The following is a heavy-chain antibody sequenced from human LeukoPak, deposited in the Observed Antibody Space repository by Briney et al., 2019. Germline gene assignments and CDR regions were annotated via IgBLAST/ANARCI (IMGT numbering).Heavy chain of an antibody. D-gene: IGHD6-19*01. V-gene: IGHV4-30-4*01. J-gene: IGHJ4*02. CDR2: IYYSGST. CDR1: GGSISSGDYY. Sequence: SETLSLTCTVSGGSISSGDYYWSWIRQPPGKGLEWIGYIYYSGSTYYNPSLESRVTISVDTSKNQFSLKLSSVTAADTAVYYCARARAVADFDYWGQGTLVTVSS. CDR3: ARARAVADFDY.